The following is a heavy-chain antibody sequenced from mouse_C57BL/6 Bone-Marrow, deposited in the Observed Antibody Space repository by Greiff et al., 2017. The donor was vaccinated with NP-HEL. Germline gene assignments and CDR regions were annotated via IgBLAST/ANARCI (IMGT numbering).Heavy chain of an antibody. CDR1: GYTFTDYY. V-gene: IGHV1-75*01. Sequence: VKLQESGPELVKPGASVKISCKASGYTFTDYYINWVKQRPGQGLEWIGWIFPGSGSTYYNEKFKGKATLTVDKSSSTASMLLSSLTSEDSAVYFCAGYYGYDAWGQGTLVTVSA. CDR2: IFPGSGST. CDR3: AGYYGYDA. J-gene: IGHJ3*01. D-gene: IGHD2-2*01.